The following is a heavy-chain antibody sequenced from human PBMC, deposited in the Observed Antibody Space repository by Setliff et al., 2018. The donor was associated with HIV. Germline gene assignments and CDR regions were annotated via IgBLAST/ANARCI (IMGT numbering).Heavy chain of an antibody. CDR3: ARAGSAAASPLDY. CDR1: GGSISSDSYY. Sequence: SETLSLTCDVSGGSISSDSYYWAWIRQPPGKGLEWIGEINHRGSTTYNPSLRSRVTISIDTSKNQFSLKLTSVTAADTAVYYCARAGSAAASPLDYWGQGTLVTVSS. V-gene: IGHV4-39*07. D-gene: IGHD6-6*01. CDR2: INHRGST. J-gene: IGHJ4*02.